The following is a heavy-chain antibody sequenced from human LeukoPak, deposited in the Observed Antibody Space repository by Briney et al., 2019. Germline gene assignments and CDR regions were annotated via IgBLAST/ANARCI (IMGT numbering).Heavy chain of an antibody. CDR1: GFTFSNYE. CDR3: AKDRVDGSGSQFDS. J-gene: IGHJ4*02. Sequence: PGGSLRLSCVASGFTFSNYEMNWVRQAPGKGLEGVSSITGSGALTYYADSVKGRFTISKDNAMDTLFLQMNSLRADDTAVYYCAKDRVDGSGSQFDSWGQGSLVTVSS. D-gene: IGHD3-10*01. V-gene: IGHV3-23*01. CDR2: ITGSGALT.